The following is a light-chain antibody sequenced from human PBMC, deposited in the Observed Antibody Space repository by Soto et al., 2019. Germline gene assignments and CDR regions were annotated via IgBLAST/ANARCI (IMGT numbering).Light chain of an antibody. CDR1: SSNIGSNY. CDR2: SNN. CDR3: SSWSYTLSGTWV. Sequence: QSVLTQPPSASGTPGQRVTISCSGSSSNIGSNYVNWYQQLPGTAPKLIIYSNNQRPSGVPVRFSGSKSGTSATLAISGLRSEDEDDSYYSSWSYTLSGTWVFGGGTKLTVL. V-gene: IGLV1-47*02. J-gene: IGLJ3*02.